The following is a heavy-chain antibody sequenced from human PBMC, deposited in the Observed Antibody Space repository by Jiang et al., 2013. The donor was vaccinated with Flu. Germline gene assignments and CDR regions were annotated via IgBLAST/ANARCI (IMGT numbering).Heavy chain of an antibody. CDR2: LHDSGDA. Sequence: GPGLVKPSETLSLTCSVSGVSMFRYYWSWIRKPPGKGLEWIGYLHDSGDARYNSSLRSRLTMSLDTSNNKFSLKLTSVSAADTAIYYCVRHVHGRSHLDWGQGTLVTVSS. CDR1: GVSMFRYY. V-gene: IGHV4-59*08. J-gene: IGHJ4*02. D-gene: IGHD1-14*01. CDR3: VRHVHGRSHLD.